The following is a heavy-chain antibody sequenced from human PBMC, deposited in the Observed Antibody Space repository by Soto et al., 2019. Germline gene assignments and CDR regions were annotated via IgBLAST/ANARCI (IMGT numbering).Heavy chain of an antibody. Sequence: SETLSLTCAVSGGSFSGYYWTWIRQPPGKGLEWIGEINHSGSTNYNPSLQSRVTISIDTSKNQFPLNVSSVTAADTAVYYCARGPRKLIYWGQGTLVTVSS. CDR3: ARGPRKLIY. V-gene: IGHV4-34*01. CDR1: GGSFSGYY. J-gene: IGHJ4*02. D-gene: IGHD1-1*01. CDR2: INHSGST.